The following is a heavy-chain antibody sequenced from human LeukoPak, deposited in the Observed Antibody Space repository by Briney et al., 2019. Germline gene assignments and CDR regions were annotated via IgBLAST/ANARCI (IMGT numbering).Heavy chain of an antibody. Sequence: ASVKVSCKASGYTFTSYGISWVRQAPGQGLEWMGWISAYNGNKNYAQKLQGRVTMTTDTSTSTAYMELRSLRSDDTAVYYCAILLRGYSYGYPPFACWGQGTLVTVSS. CDR3: AILLRGYSYGYPPFAC. V-gene: IGHV1-18*01. CDR2: ISAYNGNK. D-gene: IGHD5-18*01. CDR1: GYTFTSYG. J-gene: IGHJ4*02.